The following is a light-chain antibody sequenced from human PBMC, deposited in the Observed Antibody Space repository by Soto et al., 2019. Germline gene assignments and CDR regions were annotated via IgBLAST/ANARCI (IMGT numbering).Light chain of an antibody. Sequence: ETMMTQSPATLYSSPGESVTLSCRATQSVTYNLAWYQQKTGQAPRLLIYGESTGATGIPARLSGRGSGTELYLTITRLQSEDFAVYYCQKYNNWPLTFGGGTKVDIK. CDR2: GES. CDR3: QKYNNWPLT. J-gene: IGKJ4*01. V-gene: IGKV3-15*01. CDR1: QSVTYN.